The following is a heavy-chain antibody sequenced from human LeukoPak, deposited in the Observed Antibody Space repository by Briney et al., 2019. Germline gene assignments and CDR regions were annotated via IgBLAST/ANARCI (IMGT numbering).Heavy chain of an antibody. CDR2: IIPILGTA. V-gene: IGHV1-69*05. Sequence: ASVKVSCKTSGGSLSNYGISWVRQAPGQGLEWMGGIIPILGTANYAQKLQGRVTITTDESTSTAYMELNRLRSEDTAVYYCARDRYYDSRGNFYESGYWGQGTLVTVSS. D-gene: IGHD3-22*01. CDR3: ARDRYYDSRGNFYESGY. CDR1: GGSLSNYG. J-gene: IGHJ4*02.